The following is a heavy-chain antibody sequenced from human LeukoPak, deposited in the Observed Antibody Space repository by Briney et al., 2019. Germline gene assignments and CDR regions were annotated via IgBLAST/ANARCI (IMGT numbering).Heavy chain of an antibody. V-gene: IGHV4-39*01. CDR2: ISSSGSA. D-gene: IGHD3-22*01. CDR3: ARRHDSTGYYSAALTRYCFDY. J-gene: IGHJ4*02. Sequence: SETLSLTCTVSGGSISSSTYSWGWIRQPPGKGLEWIGSISSSGSAYSNPSLKSRVTISVDTSKNQFSLNLSSVTAADTAIYYCARRHDSTGYYSAALTRYCFDYWGQGTLVTVSS. CDR1: GGSISSSTYS.